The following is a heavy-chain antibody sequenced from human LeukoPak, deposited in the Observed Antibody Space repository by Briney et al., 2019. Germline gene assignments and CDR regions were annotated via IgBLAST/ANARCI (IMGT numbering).Heavy chain of an antibody. Sequence: PGESLRLSCAASGFTFSNHAMSWVRQAPGKGLEWVSATSGSGGTTYYADSVKGRFTISRDNSKNTLYLQMNSLRAEDTAVYYCYSMIVVEIRVINDYWGQGTLVTVSS. CDR1: GFTFSNHA. D-gene: IGHD3-22*01. V-gene: IGHV3-23*01. CDR2: TSGSGGTT. J-gene: IGHJ4*02. CDR3: YSMIVVEIRVINDY.